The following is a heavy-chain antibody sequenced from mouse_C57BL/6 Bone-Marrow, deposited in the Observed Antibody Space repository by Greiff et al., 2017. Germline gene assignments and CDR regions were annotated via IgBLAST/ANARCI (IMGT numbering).Heavy chain of an antibody. J-gene: IGHJ2*01. Sequence: VKLVESGAELARPGASVKLSCKASGYTFTSYGISWVKQRTGQGLEWIGEIYPRSGNTYYNEKFKGKATLTADKSSSTAYMELRSLTSEDSAVYFCARFPTVVARGYWGQGTTLTVSS. CDR3: ARFPTVVARGY. CDR2: IYPRSGNT. D-gene: IGHD1-1*01. CDR1: GYTFTSYG. V-gene: IGHV1-81*01.